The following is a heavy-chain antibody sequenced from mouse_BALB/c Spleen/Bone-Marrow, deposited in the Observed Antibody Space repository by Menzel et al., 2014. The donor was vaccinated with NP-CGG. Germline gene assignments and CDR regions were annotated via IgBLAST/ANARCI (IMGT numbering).Heavy chain of an antibody. CDR1: GFNIKDTY. D-gene: IGHD1-1*01. CDR3: ASYYYGSSGFAY. V-gene: IGHV14-3*02. CDR2: IDPANGNT. J-gene: IGHJ3*01. Sequence: LVESGAELVKPGASVKLSCTASGFNIKDTYMHWVKQRPEQGLEWIGRIDPANGNTKYDPKFQGKATITADISSNTAYLQLSSLTSEDTAVYYCASYYYGSSGFAYWGQGTLVTVSA.